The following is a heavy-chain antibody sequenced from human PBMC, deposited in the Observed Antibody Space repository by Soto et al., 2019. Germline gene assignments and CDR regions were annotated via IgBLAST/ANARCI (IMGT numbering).Heavy chain of an antibody. V-gene: IGHV3-23*01. D-gene: IGHD3-22*01. Sequence: GGSLRLSCPASASTFSSNAMSWVRQAPGKGLEWVSAISGSGGATFYADSVKGRFTISRDNSKNTLYLQMNSLRAEDTAVYYCAKDTLSSGYYFNYWGQGTLVTVSS. CDR1: ASTFSSNA. CDR3: AKDTLSSGYYFNY. CDR2: ISGSGGAT. J-gene: IGHJ4*02.